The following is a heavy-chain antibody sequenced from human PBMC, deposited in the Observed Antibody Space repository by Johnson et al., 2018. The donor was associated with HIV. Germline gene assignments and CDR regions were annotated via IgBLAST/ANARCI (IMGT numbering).Heavy chain of an antibody. CDR2: ISGSGGST. CDR3: ASPSGSSRLAFDI. J-gene: IGHJ3*02. CDR1: GFTFSSYA. Sequence: VQLVESGGGLVQPGGSLRLSCAASGFTFSSYAMSWVRQAPGRGLEWVSSISGSGGSTYYADSVKGRFTISRDNSKNTLFLQMNSLRAEDTAVYYCASPSGSSRLAFDIWGQGTMVTVSS. V-gene: IGHV3-23*04. D-gene: IGHD1-26*01.